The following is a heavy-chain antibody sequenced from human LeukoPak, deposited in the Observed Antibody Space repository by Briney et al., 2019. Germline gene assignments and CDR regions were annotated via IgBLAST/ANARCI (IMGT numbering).Heavy chain of an antibody. J-gene: IGHJ4*02. CDR3: ARDVEYEYVWGSYDY. D-gene: IGHD3-16*01. CDR1: GYTFTSYG. Sequence: ASVTVSCTASGYTFTSYGISWVRQAPGQGLEWMGWICAYNGNTNYAQTLQGRVTMTTDTSTSTAYMEMRSLRSDDTAVYYCARDVEYEYVWGSYDYWGQGTLVTVSS. V-gene: IGHV1-18*01. CDR2: ICAYNGNT.